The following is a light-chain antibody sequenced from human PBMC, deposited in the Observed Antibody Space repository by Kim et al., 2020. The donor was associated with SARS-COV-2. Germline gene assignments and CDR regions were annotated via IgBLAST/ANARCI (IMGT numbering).Light chain of an antibody. V-gene: IGKV3-20*01. CDR1: QSIGSSY. J-gene: IGKJ4*01. Sequence: EIVLTQSPGTLSLSPGERATLSCRASQSIGSSYLAWYQQKPGQAPRLLIYDASNRAADIPDRFSGSASGTDFTLAISRLEPEDYAVYFCQQYGGSPLTFGGGTKLEIK. CDR2: DAS. CDR3: QQYGGSPLT.